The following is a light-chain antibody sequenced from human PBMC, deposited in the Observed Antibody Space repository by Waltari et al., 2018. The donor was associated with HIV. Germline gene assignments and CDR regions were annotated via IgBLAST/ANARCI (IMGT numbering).Light chain of an antibody. Sequence: QSALTHPVSGSGSPGQSITISYTGTSSYVGFYNYVSCYQQHPGKAPKLMIYDVSNRPSGVSNRFSCSKSGNTASLTISGLQAEDEADYYCSSYTSSSTRVFGTGTKVTVL. V-gene: IGLV2-14*01. J-gene: IGLJ1*01. CDR1: SSYVGFYNY. CDR2: DVS. CDR3: SSYTSSSTRV.